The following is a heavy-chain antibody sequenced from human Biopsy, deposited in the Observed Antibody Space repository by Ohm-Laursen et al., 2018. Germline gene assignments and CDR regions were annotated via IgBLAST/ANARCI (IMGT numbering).Heavy chain of an antibody. V-gene: IGHV4-39*01. J-gene: IGHJ5*02. CDR1: GGSISSSTTYY. CDR2: IYNTETT. CDR3: ARHPTGFWFGP. Sequence: ILSLTCTVSGGSISSSTTYYWAWLRQPPGKGLEWIGSIYNTETTFYNPSLKSRVTISVDTPTSQFSLKVSSVTAADTALYFCARHPTGFWFGPWGHGTLVTVSS.